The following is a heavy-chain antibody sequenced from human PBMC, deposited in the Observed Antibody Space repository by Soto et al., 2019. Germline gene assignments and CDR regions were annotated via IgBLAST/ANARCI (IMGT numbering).Heavy chain of an antibody. CDR3: ARESPPADY. CDR1: GYTFSSYG. Sequence: QVQLVQSGAEVKKPGASVKVSCKASGYTFSSYGISWVRQDPGQGLEWMGWISAYNDNTKYAHNLQGRVTMTTDTPTSTDFMELRSLRSDDTAVYYCARESPPADYWGQGTLVTVSS. V-gene: IGHV1-18*01. J-gene: IGHJ4*02. CDR2: ISAYNDNT.